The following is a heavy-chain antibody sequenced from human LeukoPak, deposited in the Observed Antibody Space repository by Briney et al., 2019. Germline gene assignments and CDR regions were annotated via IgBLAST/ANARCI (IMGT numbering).Heavy chain of an antibody. D-gene: IGHD3-9*01. Sequence: PSETLSLTCAVYGGSFSGYYWSWIRQPPGKGLEWIGEINHSGSTNYNPSLKSRVTISVDTSKNQFSLKLSSVTAADTAVYYCARDSWYYDILTGSYYYYMDVWGKGTTVTISS. V-gene: IGHV4-34*01. CDR3: ARDSWYYDILTGSYYYYMDV. J-gene: IGHJ6*03. CDR1: GGSFSGYY. CDR2: INHSGST.